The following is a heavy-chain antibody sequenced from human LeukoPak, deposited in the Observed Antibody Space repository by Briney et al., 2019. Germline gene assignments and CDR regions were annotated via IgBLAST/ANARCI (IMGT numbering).Heavy chain of an antibody. CDR3: ARDTAPSY. CDR1: GFTLSSYW. CDR2: IDSDGSST. V-gene: IGHV3-74*01. J-gene: IGHJ4*02. D-gene: IGHD5-18*01. Sequence: GGSLRLSCAASGFTLSSYWMHWVRQAPGKGLVWVSGIDSDGSSTSYADSVKGRFTISRDPAKNTLFLQMNSLRAEDTAVYYCARDTAPSYWGQGTLVTVSS.